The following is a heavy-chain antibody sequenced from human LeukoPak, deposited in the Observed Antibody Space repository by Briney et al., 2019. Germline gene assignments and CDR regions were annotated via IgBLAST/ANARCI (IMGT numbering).Heavy chain of an antibody. Sequence: PSETLSLTCTVSGGSISSYYWSWIRQPPGKGLEWIGYIYYSGSTNYNPSLKSRVTISVDTSKNQFSLKLSSVTAADTAVYYCARRVGGGSIVTTKQYYYYYYYMDVWGKGTTVTASS. V-gene: IGHV4-59*01. CDR1: GGSISSYY. CDR3: ARRVGGGSIVTTKQYYYYYYYMDV. J-gene: IGHJ6*03. CDR2: IYYSGST. D-gene: IGHD6-6*01.